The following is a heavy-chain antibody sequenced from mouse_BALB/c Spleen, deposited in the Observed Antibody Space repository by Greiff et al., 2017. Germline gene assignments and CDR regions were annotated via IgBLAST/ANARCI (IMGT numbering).Heavy chain of an antibody. CDR3: ARGRDYYGSPDY. D-gene: IGHD1-1*01. V-gene: IGHV5-6-5*01. CDR1: GFTFSSYA. Sequence: EVKVEESGGGLVKPGGSLKLSCAASGFTFSSYAMSWVRQTPEKRLEWVASISSGGSTYYPDSVKGRFTISRDNARNILYLQMSSLRSEDTAMYYCARGRDYYGSPDYWGQGTTLTVSS. CDR2: ISSGGST. J-gene: IGHJ2*01.